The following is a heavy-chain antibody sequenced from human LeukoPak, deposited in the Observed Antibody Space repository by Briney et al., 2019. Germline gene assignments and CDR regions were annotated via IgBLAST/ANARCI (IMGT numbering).Heavy chain of an antibody. Sequence: SGPTLVNPTQTLTLTCTFSGFSLSTSGMCVSWIRQPPGKALEWLARIDWDDDKYYSTSLKTRLTISKDTSKNQVVLTMTNMDPVDTATYYCARIQGYCSGGSCVLPHWMDVWGKGTTVTVSS. CDR3: ARIQGYCSGGSCVLPHWMDV. D-gene: IGHD2-15*01. CDR2: IDWDDDK. J-gene: IGHJ6*04. CDR1: GFSLSTSGMC. V-gene: IGHV2-70*11.